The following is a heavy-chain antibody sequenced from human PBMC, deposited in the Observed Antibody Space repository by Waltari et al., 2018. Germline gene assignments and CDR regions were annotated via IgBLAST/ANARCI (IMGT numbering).Heavy chain of an antibody. V-gene: IGHV3-74*01. CDR1: GFTYSVYW. J-gene: IGHJ2*01. Sequence: EVQLVESGGGLVQPGGSLRLSCAASGFTYSVYWMHWVRQAPGKGLVWVSRSNSDGSSTSYADSVKCRFTISKDNAKNTVYLQMNSLRAEDTAIYYCARGARRTTVTTGWWYFDLWGRGTLVTVSS. D-gene: IGHD4-17*01. CDR3: ARGARRTTVTTGWWYFDL. CDR2: SNSDGSST.